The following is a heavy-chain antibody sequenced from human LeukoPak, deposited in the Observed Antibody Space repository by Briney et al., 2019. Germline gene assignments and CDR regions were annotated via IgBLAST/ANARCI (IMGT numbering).Heavy chain of an antibody. CDR3: AREEAAAGPFDY. D-gene: IGHD6-13*01. CDR1: GYTFTSYG. J-gene: IGHJ4*02. V-gene: IGHV1-18*01. CDR2: ISAYNGNT. Sequence: ASVKVSCKASGYTFTSYGISWVRQAPGRGLEWMGWISAYNGNTNYAQKLQGRVTMTTDTSTSTAYMELRSLRSDDTAVYYCAREEAAAGPFDYWGQGTLVTVSS.